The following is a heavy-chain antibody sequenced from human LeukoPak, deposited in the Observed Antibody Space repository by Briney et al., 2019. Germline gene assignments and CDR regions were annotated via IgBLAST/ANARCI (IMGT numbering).Heavy chain of an antibody. D-gene: IGHD3-3*01. CDR3: ARSARLMKGVVEVTALDD. CDR2: IGTAGEI. Sequence: GGSLRLSCAASGFTFSSYDIHWVRQATGKGLEWVSGIGTAGEIYYPGSVKGRFTISRDNSKNTQYLQMNSLRADDTAVYYCARSARLMKGVVEVTALDDWGQGTLVTVSS. V-gene: IGHV3-13*01. CDR1: GFTFSSYD. J-gene: IGHJ4*02.